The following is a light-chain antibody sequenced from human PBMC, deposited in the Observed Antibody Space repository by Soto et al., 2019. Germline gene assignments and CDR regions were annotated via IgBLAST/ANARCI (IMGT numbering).Light chain of an antibody. CDR2: DVS. Sequence: QSALTQPASVSGSPGQSITISCTGTSSDVGGYNYVSWYQQHPGKAPKLMIFDVSNRPSGVSNRFSGSKSGNTASLTISGLQAEDGADYYFSSYRSSSNVVFGGGTKLTVL. CDR1: SSDVGGYNY. CDR3: SSYRSSSNVV. V-gene: IGLV2-14*01. J-gene: IGLJ2*01.